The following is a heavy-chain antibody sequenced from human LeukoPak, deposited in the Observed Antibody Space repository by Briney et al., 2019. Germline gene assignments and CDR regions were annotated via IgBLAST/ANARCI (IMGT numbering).Heavy chain of an antibody. Sequence: GRSLRLSCAASGFTFSNYGMHWVRQGPGKGLEWGAVVWSDGTTKIYADSVKARFTISRDNSKNTLYMQMNSLRAEDTAVYYCARGHYYTDMLTNYWVRYFDYWGQGTLVTVSS. CDR2: VWSDGTTK. J-gene: IGHJ4*02. D-gene: IGHD3-9*01. CDR1: GFTFSNYG. CDR3: ARGHYYTDMLTNYWVRYFDY. V-gene: IGHV3-33*01.